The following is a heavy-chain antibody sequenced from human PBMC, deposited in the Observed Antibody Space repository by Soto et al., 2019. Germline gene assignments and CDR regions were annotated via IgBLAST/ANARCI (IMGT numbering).Heavy chain of an antibody. D-gene: IGHD1-1*01. J-gene: IGHJ5*02. Sequence: PSETLSLSCTVSGASISGFYWSWIRKSAGKGLEWIGRIYATGTTDYNPSLKSRVMMSVDTSKKQFSLKLRSVTAADTAVYYCVSDGTKTSRDWLHPRG. V-gene: IGHV4-4*07. CDR3: VSDGTKTSRDWLHP. CDR1: GASISGFY. CDR2: IYATGTT.